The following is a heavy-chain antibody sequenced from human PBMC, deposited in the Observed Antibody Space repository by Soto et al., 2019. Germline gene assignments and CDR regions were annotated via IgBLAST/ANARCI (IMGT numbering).Heavy chain of an antibody. CDR3: ARGTLVMVTASNWFDP. V-gene: IGHV1-69*01. Sequence: QVQLVESGGGVVQPGRSLRLSCAASGFTFSSYGMHWVRQAPGKGLEWMGGIIPIFGTANYAQKFQGRVTITADESTSTAYMELSSLRSEDTAVYYCARGTLVMVTASNWFDPWGQGTLVTVSS. D-gene: IGHD2-21*02. CDR2: IIPIFGTA. CDR1: GFTFSSYG. J-gene: IGHJ5*02.